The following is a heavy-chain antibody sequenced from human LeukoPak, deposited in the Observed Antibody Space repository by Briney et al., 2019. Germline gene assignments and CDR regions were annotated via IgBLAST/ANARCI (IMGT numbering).Heavy chain of an antibody. CDR1: GGSISSHL. CDR3: ATIKRGYPYGYFDF. CDR2: MYDTVNT. V-gene: IGHV4-59*11. Sequence: SETLSLNRTFPGGSISSHLRSLGRQPPGKGPERVGYMYDTVNTKDNPSLTSRLTLSADTSKNQFSLRLGSVTAADTAVYYCATIKRGYPYGYFDFWGQGILVTVSS. D-gene: IGHD5-18*01. J-gene: IGHJ4*02.